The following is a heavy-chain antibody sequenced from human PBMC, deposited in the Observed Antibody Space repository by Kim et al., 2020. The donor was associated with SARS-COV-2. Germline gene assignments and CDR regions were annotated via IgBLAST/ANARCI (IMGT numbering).Heavy chain of an antibody. J-gene: IGHJ6*02. D-gene: IGHD6-6*01. Sequence: GQRHQGRVTMTTDTSTSTAYMELRSLRSDDTAVYYCARAYSSSTYGMDVWGQGTTVTVSS. V-gene: IGHV1-18*01. CDR3: ARAYSSSTYGMDV.